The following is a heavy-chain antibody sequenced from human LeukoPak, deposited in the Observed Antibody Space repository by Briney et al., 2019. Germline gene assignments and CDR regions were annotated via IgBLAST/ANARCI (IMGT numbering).Heavy chain of an antibody. Sequence: SETLSLTCTVSGGSISSGFYYWAWIRQPPGKGLEWIGSIYYSGITYYNPSLKSPVTISVDTAKNQFSLKLSSVTAADTAVYYCARDSYYYGSEYYFDYWGQGTLVTVSS. CDR3: ARDSYYYGSEYYFDY. J-gene: IGHJ4*02. V-gene: IGHV4-39*07. CDR1: GGSISSGFYY. CDR2: IYYSGIT. D-gene: IGHD3-10*01.